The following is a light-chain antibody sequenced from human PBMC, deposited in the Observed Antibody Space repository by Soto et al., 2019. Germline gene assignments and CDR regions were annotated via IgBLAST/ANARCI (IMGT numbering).Light chain of an antibody. CDR2: GAS. V-gene: IGKV3-15*01. CDR1: QSVSSN. Sequence: EIVLTQSPGTLSLSPGATATLSCRASQSVSSNLAWYQQKPGQAPRLLIYGASTRATGIPARFSGSGSGTECTLTISGLQSEDVAVYYCQQYNNWPPTLGQGTKVDIK. J-gene: IGKJ1*01. CDR3: QQYNNWPPT.